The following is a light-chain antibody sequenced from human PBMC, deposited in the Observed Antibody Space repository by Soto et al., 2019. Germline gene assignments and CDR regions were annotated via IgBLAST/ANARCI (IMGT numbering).Light chain of an antibody. CDR3: CSYAGSSTHVV. Sequence: QSALTQPASVSGSPGQSITISCTGTSSDVGSYNLVSWYQQHPGKAPKHMIYEGSKRPSGVSNRFSGSKSGNTASLTISGLQAEDEADYYCCSYAGSSTHVVFGGGTKLTVL. CDR2: EGS. CDR1: SSDVGSYNL. V-gene: IGLV2-23*01. J-gene: IGLJ2*01.